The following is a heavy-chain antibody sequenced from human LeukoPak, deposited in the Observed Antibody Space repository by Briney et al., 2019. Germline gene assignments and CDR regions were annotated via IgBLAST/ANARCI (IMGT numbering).Heavy chain of an antibody. Sequence: ASVKVSCKASGYTFTGHYIHWVRQAPGGGLEWMGWINPNSGGTSYAQNFQGRVTMTRDRSISTASMDLSRLTSDDTAVYYCARGGSSSWADAFDIWGQGTMVTVSS. CDR1: GYTFTGHY. V-gene: IGHV1-2*02. D-gene: IGHD6-13*01. J-gene: IGHJ3*02. CDR3: ARGGSSSWADAFDI. CDR2: INPNSGGT.